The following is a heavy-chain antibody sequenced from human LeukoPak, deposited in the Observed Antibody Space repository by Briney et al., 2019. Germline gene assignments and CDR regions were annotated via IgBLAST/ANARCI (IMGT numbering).Heavy chain of an antibody. V-gene: IGHV3-23*01. D-gene: IGHD2-21*01. CDR3: AKGQRYCGGDCYSYFFDF. J-gene: IGHJ4*02. CDR1: GFTLSRYS. CDR2: ISGSGGST. Sequence: GWAVRLSCVASGFTLSRYSMSWVRQAAGKGVEWVSPISGSGGSTYYAASVKGRFTISRDNSKNTLYLQMNSLRAEDTAVYYCAKGQRYCGGDCYSYFFDFWGQGTLVTVSS.